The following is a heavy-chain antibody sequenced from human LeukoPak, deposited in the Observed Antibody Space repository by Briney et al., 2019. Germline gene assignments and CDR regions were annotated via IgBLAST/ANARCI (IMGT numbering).Heavy chain of an antibody. J-gene: IGHJ4*02. V-gene: IGHV3-74*01. CDR2: IKPDGSDT. CDR3: ARDKDWLLYDY. D-gene: IGHD3/OR15-3a*01. Sequence: GGSLRLSCTASGFTFSTYSMHWVRQAPGKGLVWVSYIKPDGSDTTYADSVKGRFTISRDNAKNTLYLQMNSLRAEDTAVYYCARDKDWLLYDYWGQGTLVTVSS. CDR1: GFTFSTYS.